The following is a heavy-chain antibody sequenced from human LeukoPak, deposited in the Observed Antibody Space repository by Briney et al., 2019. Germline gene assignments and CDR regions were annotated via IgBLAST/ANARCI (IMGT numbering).Heavy chain of an antibody. CDR2: ITSNGGST. J-gene: IGHJ2*01. CDR3: VKGYCSGDSCYWYFDL. D-gene: IGHD2-15*01. CDR1: GFTFSSYA. Sequence: GGSLRLSCSASGFTFSSYAMHWVRQAPGKGLEYVSAITSNGGSTYYADSVKGRFTISRDNSKNTLYLQMSSLRAGDTAVYYCVKGYCSGDSCYWYFDLWGRGTPVTVSS. V-gene: IGHV3-64D*06.